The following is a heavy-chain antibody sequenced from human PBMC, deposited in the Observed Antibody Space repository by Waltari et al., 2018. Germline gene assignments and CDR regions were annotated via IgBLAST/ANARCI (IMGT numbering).Heavy chain of an antibody. V-gene: IGHV5-51*01. CDR3: ASVTMVQGVPTFFDY. J-gene: IGHJ4*02. CDR1: GYTLTELS. Sequence: VQLVQSGAEVKKPGASVKVSCKVSGYTLTELSMHWVRQAPGKGLEWMGGFDPGDSDTRYSPSFQGQVTISADKSISTAYLQWSSLKASDTAMYYCASVTMVQGVPTFFDYWGQGTLVTVSS. D-gene: IGHD3-10*01. CDR2: FDPGDSDT.